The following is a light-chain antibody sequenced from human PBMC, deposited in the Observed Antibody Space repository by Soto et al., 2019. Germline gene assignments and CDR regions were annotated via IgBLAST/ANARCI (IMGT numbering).Light chain of an antibody. J-gene: IGLJ3*02. CDR1: SSGVGGYNY. CDR3: SSYTSSSTLA. V-gene: IGLV2-14*01. CDR2: DVS. Sequence: QSALTQPASVSRSPGQSITISCTGTSSGVGGYNYVSWYQQHPGKAPKLMIYDVSNRPSGVSNRFSGSKSGNTASLTISGLQAEDESDYYCSSYTSSSTLAFGGGTQLTVL.